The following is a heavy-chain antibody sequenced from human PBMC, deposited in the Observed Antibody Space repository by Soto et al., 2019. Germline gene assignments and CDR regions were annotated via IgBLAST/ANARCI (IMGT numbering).Heavy chain of an antibody. CDR3: AKDRTYYDFWSGYFPNWFDP. J-gene: IGHJ5*02. D-gene: IGHD3-3*01. CDR1: GFTFSSYG. CDR2: ISYDGSNK. Sequence: QVQLVESGGGVVQPGRSLRLSCAASGFTFSSYGMHWVRQAPGKGLEWVAVISYDGSNKYYADSVKGRFTISRDNSKNTLYLQMNSLRAEDTAVYYCAKDRTYYDFWSGYFPNWFDPWGQGTLVTVSS. V-gene: IGHV3-30*18.